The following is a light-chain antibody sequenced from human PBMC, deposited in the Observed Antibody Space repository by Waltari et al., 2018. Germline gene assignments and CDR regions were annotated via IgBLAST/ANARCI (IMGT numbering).Light chain of an antibody. V-gene: IGLV2-14*01. J-gene: IGLJ1*01. CDR1: DSDVGAYDL. CDR3: SSYTTSSAPGV. CDR2: EVS. Sequence: QAALTQPASVSGSPGPSITISCPGTDSDVGAYDLVSWYQQHPGKAPHPIIYEVSNRPSGISNRFSASKSGNTASLTISGLQAEDEADYYCSSYTTSSAPGVFGAGTRVTVL.